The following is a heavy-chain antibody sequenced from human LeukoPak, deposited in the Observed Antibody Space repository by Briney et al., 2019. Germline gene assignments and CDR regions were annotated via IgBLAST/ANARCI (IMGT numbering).Heavy chain of an antibody. J-gene: IGHJ5*02. D-gene: IGHD3-22*01. V-gene: IGHV4-59*01. Sequence: PSETLSLSCTVSGGSISSYYWRWIRQPPGKGLEWIGYIYYSGSTNYNPSLKSRVTISVDTSKNQFSLKLSSVTAADTAVYYCARDITYYYDSSGYYPGGNWFDPWGQGTLVTVSS. CDR2: IYYSGST. CDR3: ARDITYYYDSSGYYPGGNWFDP. CDR1: GGSISSYY.